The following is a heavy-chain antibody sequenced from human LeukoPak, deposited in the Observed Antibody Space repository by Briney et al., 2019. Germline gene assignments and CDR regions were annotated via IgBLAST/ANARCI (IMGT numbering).Heavy chain of an antibody. J-gene: IGHJ4*02. CDR1: GGSFSGYY. CDR3: ARGRLFDY. CDR2: INHSGST. V-gene: IGHV4-34*01. Sequence: SETLSLTCAVYGGSFSGYYWSWIRQPPGKGLEWIGEINHSGSTNYNPSLKSRVTISVDTSKNQFSLKLSSVTAADTAVYYGARGRLFDYWGQGTLVTVSS.